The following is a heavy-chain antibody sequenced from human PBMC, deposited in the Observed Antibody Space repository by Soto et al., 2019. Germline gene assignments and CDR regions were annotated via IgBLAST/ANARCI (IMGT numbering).Heavy chain of an antibody. J-gene: IGHJ6*02. CDR3: ARDDVDTAMVSYGMDV. Sequence: QVQLVQSGAEVKKPGSSVKVSCKASGGTFSSYAISWVRQAPGQGLEWMGGIIPIFGTANYAQKFQGRVTITADESTSTAYMDLSSLRSEDTAVYYCARDDVDTAMVSYGMDVWGQGTTVTVSS. CDR1: GGTFSSYA. D-gene: IGHD5-18*01. CDR2: IIPIFGTA. V-gene: IGHV1-69*12.